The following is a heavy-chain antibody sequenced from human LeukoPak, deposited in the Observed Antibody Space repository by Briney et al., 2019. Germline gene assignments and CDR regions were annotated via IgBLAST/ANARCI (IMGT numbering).Heavy chain of an antibody. J-gene: IGHJ4*02. Sequence: GGSLRLSCAASGFTFSSHSMNWVRQAPGKGLGWVSSISSSSSYIYYADSVKGRFTISRDNAKNSLYLQMNSLRAEDTAVYYCARAYRSYYVDYWGQGTLVTVSS. CDR1: GFTFSSHS. CDR3: ARAYRSYYVDY. D-gene: IGHD1-14*01. V-gene: IGHV3-21*01. CDR2: ISSSSSYI.